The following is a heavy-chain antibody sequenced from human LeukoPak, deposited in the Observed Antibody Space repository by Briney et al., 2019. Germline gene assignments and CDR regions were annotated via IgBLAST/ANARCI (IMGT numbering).Heavy chain of an antibody. V-gene: IGHV4-34*01. D-gene: IGHD4-17*01. CDR1: GGSFSGYY. CDR3: ARGPTSSGDYSRLTCSFDY. J-gene: IGHJ4*02. Sequence: SETLSLTCAVYGGSFSGYYWSWIRQPPGKGLEWIGEINHSGSTNYNPSLKSRVTISVDTSKNQFSLKLSSVTAADTAVYYCARGPTSSGDYSRLTCSFDYWVQGTLVTVS. CDR2: INHSGST.